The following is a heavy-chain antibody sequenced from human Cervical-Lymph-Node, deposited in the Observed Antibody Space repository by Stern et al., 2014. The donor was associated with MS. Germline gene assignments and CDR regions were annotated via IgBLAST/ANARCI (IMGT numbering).Heavy chain of an antibody. CDR3: ARDGGYTYGYVPWYFDL. CDR2: IHYSGST. D-gene: IGHD5-18*01. Sequence: IQLVASGPGLVKPSETLSLTCTVSGGSISSYYWSWIRQPPGKGLEWIGYIHYSGSTNYNPSLKSRVTISVDTSKNQFSLKLNSVTTADTAVYFCARDGGYTYGYVPWYFDLWGRGTLVTVSS. V-gene: IGHV4-59*01. CDR1: GGSISSYY. J-gene: IGHJ2*01.